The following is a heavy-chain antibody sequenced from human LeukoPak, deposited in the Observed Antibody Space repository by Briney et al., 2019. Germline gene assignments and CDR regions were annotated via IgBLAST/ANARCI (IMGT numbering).Heavy chain of an antibody. CDR3: ASPSPQWN. Sequence: GGSLRLSCTASGFTFSSGSMNWVRQAPGEGLEWVSSISSRSSYIYYADSVKGRFTISRDNAKNSLYLQMNSLSAGDTAVYYCASPSPQWNWGQGTLVTVS. D-gene: IGHD6-19*01. CDR2: ISSRSSYI. J-gene: IGHJ4*02. CDR1: GFTFSSGS. V-gene: IGHV3-21*01.